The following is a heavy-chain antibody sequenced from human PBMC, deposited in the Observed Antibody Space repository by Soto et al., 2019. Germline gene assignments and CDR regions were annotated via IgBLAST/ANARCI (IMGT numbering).Heavy chain of an antibody. D-gene: IGHD2-15*01. CDR2: IYKSTTT. J-gene: IGHJ5*01. Sequence: SETLSLTCSVSGDSISTVDYFWAWIRQPPGQAMEYIGYIYKSTTTYYNPSFESRVAISLDTSKSQFSLTVTSVTAADTAVYFCARGRYCLTGRCFPNWFDSWGQGTLVTVSS. V-gene: IGHV4-30-4*01. CDR1: GDSISTVDYF. CDR3: ARGRYCLTGRCFPNWFDS.